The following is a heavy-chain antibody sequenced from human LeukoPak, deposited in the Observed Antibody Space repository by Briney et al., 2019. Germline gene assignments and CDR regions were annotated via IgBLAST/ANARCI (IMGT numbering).Heavy chain of an antibody. D-gene: IGHD1-1*01. CDR2: IYYSGST. CDR3: ARLEGVRGWNDY. V-gene: IGHV4-39*01. Sequence: SETLSLTCTVSGGSISSSSYYWGWIRQPPGKGLEWIGSIYYSGSTYYNPSLKSRVTISVDTSKNQFSLKLSSVTAADTAVYYCARLEGVRGWNDYWGRGTLVTVSS. CDR1: GGSISSSSYY. J-gene: IGHJ4*02.